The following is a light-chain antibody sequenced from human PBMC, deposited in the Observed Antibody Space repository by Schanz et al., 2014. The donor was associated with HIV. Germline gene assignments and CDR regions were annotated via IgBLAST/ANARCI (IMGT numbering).Light chain of an antibody. CDR2: GAS. Sequence: EIVLTQSPDTLSLSPGDRATLSCRASQTVSSSYLAWYQQKPGQAPRLLIYGASTRATGVPARFSGSGSGTEFTLTISSLQSEDFAVYYCQQYYDWKTFGQGTKVEIK. J-gene: IGKJ1*01. CDR3: QQYYDWKT. V-gene: IGKV3-15*01. CDR1: QTVSSSY.